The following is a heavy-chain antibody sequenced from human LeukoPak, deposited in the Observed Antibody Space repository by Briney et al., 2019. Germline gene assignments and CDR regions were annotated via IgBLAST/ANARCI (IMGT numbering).Heavy chain of an antibody. J-gene: IGHJ3*02. CDR3: ARQGVVISLRAFDI. V-gene: IGHV4-31*03. Sequence: SHTVSLPCTVSGGSISSGDYYWSWIRQHPGKGLEWIGYSYYSGSTYYNRSLKSRVTISVDTSTNPFSLKLSSVTAADTAVYYCARQGVVISLRAFDIWGQGTMVTVSS. D-gene: IGHD3-3*01. CDR2: SYYSGST. CDR1: GGSISSGDYY.